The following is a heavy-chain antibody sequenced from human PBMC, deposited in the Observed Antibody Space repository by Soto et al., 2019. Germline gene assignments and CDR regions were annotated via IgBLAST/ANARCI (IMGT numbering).Heavy chain of an antibody. J-gene: IGHJ5*02. CDR3: AKNQGVELVPLATVDWFDP. D-gene: IGHD1-26*01. V-gene: IGHV3-53*01. CDR2: IYSGGYT. Sequence: PGGSLRLSCAVSGFTVSNNYMSWVRQAPGKGLEGVSVIYSGGYTAYGDSVKGRFTISRDNSKSTVYLELNNLSAEDTAVYHCAKNQGVELVPLATVDWFDPWGRGSVVTVSS. CDR1: GFTVSNNY.